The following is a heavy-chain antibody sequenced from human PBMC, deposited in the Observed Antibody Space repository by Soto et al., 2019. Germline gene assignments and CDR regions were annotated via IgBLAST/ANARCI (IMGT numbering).Heavy chain of an antibody. J-gene: IGHJ5*02. CDR1: GGTFSSYA. D-gene: IGHD2-2*01. Sequence: SVKVSFKASGGTFSSYAISWLRQAPGQGLEWMGGIIPIFGTANYAQKFQGRVTITADESTSTAYMELSSLRSEDTAVYYCARETIVVVPAALRDGWFDPWGQGTLVTVSS. CDR3: ARETIVVVPAALRDGWFDP. V-gene: IGHV1-69*13. CDR2: IIPIFGTA.